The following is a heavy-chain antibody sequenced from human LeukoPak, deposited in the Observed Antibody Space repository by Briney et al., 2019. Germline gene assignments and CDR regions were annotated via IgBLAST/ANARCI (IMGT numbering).Heavy chain of an antibody. Sequence: GGSRGPSWAPSGFTFGSYAMHWVRQAPGKGLEWVAVISYDGSNKYYADSVKGRFTISRDNSKNTLYLQMNSLRAEDTAVYYCARDLAWGQGTLVTVSS. CDR2: ISYDGSNK. CDR1: GFTFGSYA. J-gene: IGHJ5*02. V-gene: IGHV3-30-3*01. CDR3: ARDLA.